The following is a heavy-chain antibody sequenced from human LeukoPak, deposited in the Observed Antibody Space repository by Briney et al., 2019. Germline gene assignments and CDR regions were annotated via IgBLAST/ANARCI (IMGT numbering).Heavy chain of an antibody. Sequence: GGSLRLSCAASGFTVSCNYMSWVRQAPGKGLEWVSVIYSGGSTYYADSVKGRFTISRDNSKNTLYLQMNSLRAEDTAVYYCARSHGSYDFWSGYPDDAFDIWGQGTMVTVSS. D-gene: IGHD3-3*01. CDR1: GFTVSCNY. V-gene: IGHV3-66*01. CDR2: IYSGGST. J-gene: IGHJ3*02. CDR3: ARSHGSYDFWSGYPDDAFDI.